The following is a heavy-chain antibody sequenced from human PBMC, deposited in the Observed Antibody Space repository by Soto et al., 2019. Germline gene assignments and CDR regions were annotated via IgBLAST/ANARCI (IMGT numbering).Heavy chain of an antibody. CDR3: AAVGSSSSLGYYHGMDV. V-gene: IGHV1-58*01. CDR2: LVVGSGNT. CDR1: GFTFTRSA. Sequence: QMQLVQSGPEVNKPRTSVKVSCKASGFTFTRSAVQWVRQARGQRLERIGWLVVGSGNTNYAQKFQERVTITRDMSKSTAYMELSSLRAEDTAVYYCAAVGSSSSLGYYHGMDVWGQGTTVTVS. J-gene: IGHJ6*02. D-gene: IGHD6-6*01.